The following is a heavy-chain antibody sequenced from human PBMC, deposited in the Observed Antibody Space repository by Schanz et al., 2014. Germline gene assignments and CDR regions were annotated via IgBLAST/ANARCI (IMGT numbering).Heavy chain of an antibody. J-gene: IGHJ4*02. CDR1: GFRFDDYA. CDR2: MSWNAGSL. CDR3: AATTILAD. D-gene: IGHD3-3*01. V-gene: IGHV3-9*01. Sequence: VQLVESGGGVVQPGRSLRLSCVASGFRFDDYAMHWVRQAPGKGLEWVSGMSWNAGSLGYGDSVKGRFTISRDNAKNSLYLQMNSLRDEDTAVYYCAATTILADWGQGTLVAVSS.